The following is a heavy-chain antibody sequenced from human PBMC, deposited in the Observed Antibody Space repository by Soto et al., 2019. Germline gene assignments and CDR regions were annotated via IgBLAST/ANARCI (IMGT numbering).Heavy chain of an antibody. V-gene: IGHV1-18*01. CDR1: GYTFTSYG. CDR3: PREYYYGSGTWY. J-gene: IGHJ4*02. CDR2: ISAYNGNT. D-gene: IGHD3-10*01. Sequence: QVQLVQSGAEVKKPGASVKVSCKASGYTFTSYGISWVRQAPGQGLEWMGWISAYNGNTNYAQKLPGRATMTTDTSTTTAYMAMRSLRPAGTAVYSCPREYYYGSGTWYWGQGILVTVSS.